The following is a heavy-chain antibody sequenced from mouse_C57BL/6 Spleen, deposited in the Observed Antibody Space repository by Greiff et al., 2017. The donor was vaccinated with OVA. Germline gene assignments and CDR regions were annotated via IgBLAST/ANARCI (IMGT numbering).Heavy chain of an antibody. V-gene: IGHV1-22*01. CDR2: INPNNGGT. J-gene: IGHJ4*01. D-gene: IGHD2-4*01. CDR3: ARKIYYDSYYAMDY. CDR1: GYTFTDYN. Sequence: VHVKQSGPELVKPGASVKMSCKASGYTFTDYNMHWVKQSHGKSLEWIGYINPNNGGTSYNQKFKGKATLTVNKSSSTAYMELRSLTSEDSAVYYCARKIYYDSYYAMDYWGQGTSVTVSS.